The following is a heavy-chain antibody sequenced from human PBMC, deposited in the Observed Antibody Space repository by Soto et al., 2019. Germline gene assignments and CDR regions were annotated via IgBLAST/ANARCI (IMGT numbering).Heavy chain of an antibody. CDR3: ARGAEMSTLTKWFDP. D-gene: IGHD1-1*01. J-gene: IGHJ5*02. Sequence: VQLVESGGGLVKPGGSLRLSCAASGFTFSDYYMTWIRQAPGKGLEWLAYISRDGNAIFYADSVNGRFTISRDSAKNSLFLQMDDLRAEDTGMFFCARGAEMSTLTKWFDPWGQGTLVIVSS. V-gene: IGHV3-11*01. CDR1: GFTFSDYY. CDR2: ISRDGNAI.